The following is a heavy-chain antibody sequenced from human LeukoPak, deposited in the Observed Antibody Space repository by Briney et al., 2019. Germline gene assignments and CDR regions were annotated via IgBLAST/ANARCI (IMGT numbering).Heavy chain of an antibody. J-gene: IGHJ3*02. CDR2: ISSSGSTM. CDR1: GFTFSSYE. CDR3: ARDMEPDAFDI. D-gene: IGHD1-1*01. Sequence: GGSLRLSCAASGFTFSSYEMNWVRQAPGKGLEWVSYISSSGSTMYYADSVKGRFTISRDNAKNSLYLQMNSLRAEDTAVYYCARDMEPDAFDIWGQGTMVTVSS. V-gene: IGHV3-48*03.